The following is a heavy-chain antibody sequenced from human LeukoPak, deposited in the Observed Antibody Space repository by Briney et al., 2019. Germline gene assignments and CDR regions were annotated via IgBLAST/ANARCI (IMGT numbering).Heavy chain of an antibody. CDR3: ARARGAFWSGYYTGAFDI. J-gene: IGHJ3*02. CDR1: GFTFSDYY. D-gene: IGHD3-3*01. CDR2: ISSSSSTI. Sequence: GGSLRLSCAASGFTFSDYYMSWIRQAPGKGLEWVSYISSSSSTIYYADSVKGRFTISRDNAKNSLYLQMNSLRAEDTAVYYCARARGAFWSGYYTGAFDIWGQGTMVTVSS. V-gene: IGHV3-11*01.